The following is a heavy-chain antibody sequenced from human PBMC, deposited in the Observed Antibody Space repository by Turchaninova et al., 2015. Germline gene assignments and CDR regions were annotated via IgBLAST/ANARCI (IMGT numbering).Heavy chain of an antibody. CDR2: IKQDGSEK. CDR1: GFTFSSYW. CDR3: ARVLWDVVVEPAAIPAYYFDY. D-gene: IGHD2-2*01. Sequence: WGSVRLSCAASGFTFSSYWMSWVRQAPGKGLEWVGNIKQDGSEKYYVDSEKGRFTISRDNAKNTLYLQMHSLRAEDTAVYYCARVLWDVVVEPAAIPAYYFDYWGQGTLVTVST. V-gene: IGHV3-7*03. J-gene: IGHJ4*02.